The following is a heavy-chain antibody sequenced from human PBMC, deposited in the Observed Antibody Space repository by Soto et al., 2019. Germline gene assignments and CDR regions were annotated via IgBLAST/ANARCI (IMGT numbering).Heavy chain of an antibody. CDR1: GFSLSTSGMC. V-gene: IGHV2-70*11. D-gene: IGHD6-13*01. J-gene: IGHJ6*02. CDR3: ARYKAAAGYYGMDV. CDR2: IDWDDDK. Sequence: SGPTLVNPTQTLTLTCTFSGFSLSTSGMCVSWIRQPPGKALEWLARIDWDDDKYYSTSLKTRLTISKDTSKNQVVLTMTNMDPVDTATYYCARYKAAAGYYGMDVWGQGTTVTVSS.